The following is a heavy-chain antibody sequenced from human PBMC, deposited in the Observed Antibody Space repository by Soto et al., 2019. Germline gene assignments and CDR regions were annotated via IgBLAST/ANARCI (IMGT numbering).Heavy chain of an antibody. CDR1: GYTFTSYD. CDR2: MNPNSGNT. Sequence: ASVKVSCKASGYTFTSYDINWVRQATGQGLEWMGWMNPNSGNTGYAQKFQGRVTMTRNTSISTAYMELSSLRSEDTAVYYCARGINGGYCSSTSCYLIWGQGTMVTVSS. D-gene: IGHD2-2*01. CDR3: ARGINGGYCSSTSCYLI. V-gene: IGHV1-8*01. J-gene: IGHJ3*02.